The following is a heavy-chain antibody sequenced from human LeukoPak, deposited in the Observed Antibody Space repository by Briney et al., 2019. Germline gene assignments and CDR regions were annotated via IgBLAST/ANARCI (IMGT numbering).Heavy chain of an antibody. Sequence: GESLKISCKGSGYTLTSYWIGWVRQTPGKGLEWMGIIDPGVSDTRYSPSFQGQVTISADKSISTSYLQWSSLKPSDTAMYYCARSPYSGRYSYFDYWGQGTLVTVSS. CDR1: GYTLTSYW. V-gene: IGHV5-51*01. J-gene: IGHJ4*02. CDR3: ARSPYSGRYSYFDY. CDR2: IDPGVSDT. D-gene: IGHD1-26*01.